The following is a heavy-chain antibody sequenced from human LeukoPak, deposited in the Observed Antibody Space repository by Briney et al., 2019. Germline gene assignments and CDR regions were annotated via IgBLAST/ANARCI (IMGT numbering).Heavy chain of an antibody. CDR3: ARATRSGSYYGLEGLTDY. CDR1: GYTFTGYY. Sequence: ASVRVSCKASGYTFTGYYMHWVRQAPGQGLEWMGRINPNSGGTNYAQKFQGRVTMTRDTSISTAYMGLSRLRSDDTAVYYCARATRSGSYYGLEGLTDYWGQGTLVTVSS. J-gene: IGHJ4*02. CDR2: INPNSGGT. V-gene: IGHV1-2*06. D-gene: IGHD1-26*01.